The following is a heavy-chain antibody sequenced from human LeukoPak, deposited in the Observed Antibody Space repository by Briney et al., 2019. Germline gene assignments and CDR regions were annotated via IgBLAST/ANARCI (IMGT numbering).Heavy chain of an antibody. D-gene: IGHD3-10*01. CDR2: INPNSGGT. CDR1: GYTFTGYY. J-gene: IGHJ4*02. V-gene: IGHV1-2*06. CDR3: AGMVRGVTEPPFDY. Sequence: APVKVSCKASGYTFTGYYMHWVRQAPGQGLEWMGRINPNSGGTNYAQKFQGRVTMTRDTSISTAYMELSRLRSDDTAVYYCAGMVRGVTEPPFDYWGQGTLVTVSS.